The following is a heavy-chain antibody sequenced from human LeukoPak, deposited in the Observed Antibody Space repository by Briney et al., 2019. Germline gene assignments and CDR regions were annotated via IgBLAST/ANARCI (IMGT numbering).Heavy chain of an antibody. J-gene: IGHJ3*02. Sequence: ASVKVSCKASGGTFSSYAISWVRQAPGQGLEWMGGIIPIFSTASYAQKFQGRVTITADKSTSTAYMELSSLRSEDTAVYYCARGHPNDAFDIWGQGTMVTVSS. CDR3: ARGHPNDAFDI. CDR1: GGTFSSYA. CDR2: IIPIFSTA. V-gene: IGHV1-69*06.